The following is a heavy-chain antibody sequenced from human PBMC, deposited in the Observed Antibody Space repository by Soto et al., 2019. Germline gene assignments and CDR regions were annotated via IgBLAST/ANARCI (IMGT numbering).Heavy chain of an antibody. CDR1: GFTFSSYG. J-gene: IGHJ6*02. Sequence: GGSLRLSCAASGFTFSSYGMHWVRQAPGKGLEWVAVIWYDGSNKYYADSVKGRFTISRDNSKNTLYLQMNSLRAEDTAVYYCARDRAYYYYGMDVWGQGTTVTVSS. CDR3: ARDRAYYYYGMDV. V-gene: IGHV3-33*01. CDR2: IWYDGSNK.